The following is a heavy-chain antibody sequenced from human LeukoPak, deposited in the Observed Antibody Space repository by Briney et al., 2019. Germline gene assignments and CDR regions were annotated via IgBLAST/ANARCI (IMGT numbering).Heavy chain of an antibody. CDR1: GGSISSYY. J-gene: IGHJ4*02. CDR3: ARVGDVYYFDY. Sequence: PSETLSLTCTVSGGSISSYYWSWIRQPPGKGLEWIGYIHYSGSTNYNPSLKSRVTISVDTSKNQFSLKLSSVTAADTAVYYCARVGDVYYFDYWGQGTLVTVSS. D-gene: IGHD4-17*01. CDR2: IHYSGST. V-gene: IGHV4-59*08.